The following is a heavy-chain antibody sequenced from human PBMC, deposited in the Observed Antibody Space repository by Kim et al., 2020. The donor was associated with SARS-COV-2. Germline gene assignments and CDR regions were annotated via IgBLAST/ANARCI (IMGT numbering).Heavy chain of an antibody. D-gene: IGHD4-17*01. CDR2: T. J-gene: IGHJ4*02. CDR3: ASNYGGPLFDS. V-gene: IGHV3-53*01. Sequence: TYYADSVKGRFTISRDNSKNTLYPQMNRLRAEDTAVYYCASNYGGPLFDSWGQGTLVTVSS.